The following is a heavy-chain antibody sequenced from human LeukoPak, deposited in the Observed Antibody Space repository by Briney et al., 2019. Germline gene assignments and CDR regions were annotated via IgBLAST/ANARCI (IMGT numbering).Heavy chain of an antibody. D-gene: IGHD2-2*01. CDR2: INQDGSEK. CDR1: GFTFSSYW. J-gene: IGHJ4*02. V-gene: IGHV3-7*01. Sequence: GGSLTLSCAASGFTFSSYWMSWLRQAPGTGREWVANINQDGSEKYYVDSVKGRFTISRDNAKHSLYLEMNCLRAEDTAVYYCARDPTQYCSSASCPGGDYFDYWGQGALVTVSS. CDR3: ARDPTQYCSSASCPGGDYFDY.